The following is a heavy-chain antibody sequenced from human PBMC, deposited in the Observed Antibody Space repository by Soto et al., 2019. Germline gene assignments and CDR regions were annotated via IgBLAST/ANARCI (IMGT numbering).Heavy chain of an antibody. J-gene: IGHJ6*02. CDR3: ARPSAGSYYYGMDV. CDR1: GFTFSSCS. CDR2: ISSSSSTI. V-gene: IGHV3-48*02. Sequence: GGSLRLSCAASGFTFSSCSMNWVRQAPGKGLEWVSYISSSSSTIYYADSVKGRFTISRDNAKNSLYLQMNSLRDEDTAVYYCARPSAGSYYYGMDVWGQGTTVTVSS.